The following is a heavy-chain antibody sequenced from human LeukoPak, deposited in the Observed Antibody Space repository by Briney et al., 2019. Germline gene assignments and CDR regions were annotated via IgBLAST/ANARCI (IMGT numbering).Heavy chain of an antibody. CDR1: GFTFSSYA. CDR2: INNSGGST. D-gene: IGHD3-10*01. CDR3: ARFVGFGELHRYNWFDP. J-gene: IGHJ5*02. Sequence: PGGSLRLSCAASGFTFSSYAMNWVRQAPGKGLAWVSGINNSGGSTYYAGSVKGRFTISRDNSKNTLYLQMNSLRAEDTAVYYCARFVGFGELHRYNWFDPWGQGTLVTVSS. V-gene: IGHV3-23*01.